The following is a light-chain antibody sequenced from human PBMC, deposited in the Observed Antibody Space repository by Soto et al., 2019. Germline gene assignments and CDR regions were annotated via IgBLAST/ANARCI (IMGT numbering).Light chain of an antibody. CDR2: DVS. CDR1: SSDVDGYNF. Sequence: QSALTQPASVSGSPGQSITISCTGTSSDVDGYNFVSWYQQRPGTAPKLIIYDVSNRPSGVSNRFSGSKSGITASLTISGLQAEDEADYYCSSYASSSTLVFGGGTKLTV. CDR3: SSYASSSTLV. V-gene: IGLV2-14*03. J-gene: IGLJ2*01.